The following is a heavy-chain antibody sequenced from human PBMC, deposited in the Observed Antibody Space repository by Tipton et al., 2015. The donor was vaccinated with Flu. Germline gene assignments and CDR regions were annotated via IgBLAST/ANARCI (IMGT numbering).Heavy chain of an antibody. V-gene: IGHV1-18*04. D-gene: IGHD1-26*01. Sequence: QLVQSGAEVKKPGASVKVSCKASGYTFTGYYMHWVRQAPGQGLEWMGWISAYNGNTNYAQKLQGRVTMTTDTSTSTAYMELRSLRSDDTAVYYCATWLVRWWELLTWGQGTLVTVSS. J-gene: IGHJ5*02. CDR1: GYTFTGYY. CDR2: ISAYNGNT. CDR3: ATWLVRWWELLT.